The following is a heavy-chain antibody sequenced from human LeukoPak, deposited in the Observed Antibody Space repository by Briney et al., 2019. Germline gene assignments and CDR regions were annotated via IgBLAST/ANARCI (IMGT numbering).Heavy chain of an antibody. J-gene: IGHJ4*02. CDR1: GYTFTSYG. V-gene: IGHV1-18*01. CDR2: ISAYNGNT. CDR3: AIWGSGWPLVWDY. D-gene: IGHD6-19*01. Sequence: ASVKVSCKASGYTFTSYGISWVRQAPGQGLEWMGWISAYNGNTNYAQKFQGRVTMTRNTSISTAYMELSSLRSEDTAVYYCAIWGSGWPLVWDYWGQGTLVTVSS.